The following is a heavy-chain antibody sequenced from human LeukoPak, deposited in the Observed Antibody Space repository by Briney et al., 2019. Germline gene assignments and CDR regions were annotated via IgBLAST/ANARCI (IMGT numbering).Heavy chain of an antibody. J-gene: IGHJ4*02. Sequence: PSETLSLTCTVSGASVSSGGYYWSWLRQPPGKGLEWIGYIYYSGSTNYNPSLKSRVTISVDTSKNQFSLKVSSVTAAGTAVYYCARRGGSGRSFDYWGQETLVTVSS. CDR2: IYYSGST. CDR1: GASVSSGGYY. V-gene: IGHV4-61*08. CDR3: ARRGGSGRSFDY. D-gene: IGHD3-10*01.